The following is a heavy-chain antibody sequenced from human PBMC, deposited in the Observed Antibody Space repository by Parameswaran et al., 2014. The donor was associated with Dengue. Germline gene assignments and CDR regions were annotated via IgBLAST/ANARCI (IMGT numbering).Heavy chain of an antibody. D-gene: IGHD4-23*01. J-gene: IGHJ2*01. V-gene: IGHV1-46*01. CDR3: ARVRDYGGLPGEYFDL. CDR2: INPSGGGT. Sequence: WVRQAPGQGLEWMGIINPSGGGTNYAQKFQGRVTMTRDTSTSTVSMELSSLRSEDTAVYYCARVRDYGGLPGEYFDLWGRGTLVTVSS.